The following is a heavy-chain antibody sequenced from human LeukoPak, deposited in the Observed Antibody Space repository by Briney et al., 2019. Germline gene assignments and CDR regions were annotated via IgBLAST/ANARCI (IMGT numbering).Heavy chain of an antibody. Sequence: GGSLRLSCAASGFTFSSYGMHWVRQAPGKGLEWVAVISYDGSNKYYADSVKGRFTISGDNSKNTLYLQMNSLRAGDTAVYYCAKRLNGYDFWSAQGDYWGQGTLVTVSS. CDR1: GFTFSSYG. V-gene: IGHV3-30*18. CDR2: ISYDGSNK. D-gene: IGHD3-3*01. J-gene: IGHJ4*02. CDR3: AKRLNGYDFWSAQGDY.